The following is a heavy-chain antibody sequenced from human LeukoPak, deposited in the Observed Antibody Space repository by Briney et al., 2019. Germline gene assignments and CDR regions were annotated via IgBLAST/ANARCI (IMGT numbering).Heavy chain of an antibody. J-gene: IGHJ4*02. D-gene: IGHD1-26*01. V-gene: IGHV3-23*01. Sequence: PGGSLRLSCAASGFTFSSYAMSWVRQAPGKGLEWVSAISGSGGSTYYADSVKGRFTISRDNAKNSLYLQMNSLRAEDTAVYYCARDREPGVYPRPFDYGGQETLVTVPS. CDR2: ISGSGGST. CDR1: GFTFSSYA. CDR3: ARDREPGVYPRPFDY.